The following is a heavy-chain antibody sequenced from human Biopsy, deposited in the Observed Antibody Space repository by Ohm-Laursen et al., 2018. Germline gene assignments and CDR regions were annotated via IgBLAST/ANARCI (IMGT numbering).Heavy chain of an antibody. Sequence: SDTLSLTCTVSGGSITDDYWSWIRQSPGKGLEWIGFISKGGDTTYNPYLRGRVAISVDTSKNQFSLKLSSVTAADTAIFFWARLYRLDDYWNDDPPDAFDVWGQGTRVTVSS. J-gene: IGHJ3*01. CDR1: GGSITDDY. CDR3: ARLYRLDDYWNDDPPDAFDV. D-gene: IGHD1-1*01. V-gene: IGHV4-59*07. CDR2: ISKGGDT.